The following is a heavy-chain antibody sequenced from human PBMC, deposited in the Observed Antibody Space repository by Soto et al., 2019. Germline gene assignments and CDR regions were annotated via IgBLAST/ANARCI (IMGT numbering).Heavy chain of an antibody. J-gene: IGHJ4*02. CDR3: ARDSTAIAAAGIWFDY. CDR1: GFTFSSYG. D-gene: IGHD6-13*01. V-gene: IGHV3-33*01. CDR2: IWYDGSNK. Sequence: GGSLRLSCAASGFTFSSYGMHWVRQAPGKGLEWVAVIWYDGSNKYYADSVKGRFTISRDNSKNTLYLQMNSLRAEDTAVYYCARDSTAIAAAGIWFDYWGQGTLVPVSS.